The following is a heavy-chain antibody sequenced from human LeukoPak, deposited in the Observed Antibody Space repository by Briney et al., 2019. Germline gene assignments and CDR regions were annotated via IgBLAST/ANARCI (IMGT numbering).Heavy chain of an antibody. CDR3: AGRSCTDGVCPFDY. V-gene: IGHV3-48*03. D-gene: IGHD2-8*01. J-gene: IGHJ4*02. CDR2: ISSSSSTM. CDR1: GFAFSTYE. Sequence: GGSLRLSCAASGFAFSTYEMNWVRQAPGKGLEWVSYISSSSSTMYYADSVKGRFTISRDNAKNSLYLQMNSLRVEDTAVYYCAGRSCTDGVCPFDYWGQGILVTVSP.